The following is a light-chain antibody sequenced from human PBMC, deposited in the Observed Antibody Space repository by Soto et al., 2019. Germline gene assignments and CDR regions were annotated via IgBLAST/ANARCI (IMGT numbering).Light chain of an antibody. CDR3: SSYGGSNNLV. J-gene: IGLJ2*01. CDR1: SSDVGGYKD. CDR2: EVT. Sequence: QSALTQPPSASGSPGQSVTISCTGTSSDVGGYKDVSWYQQHPGKAPKLMIYEVTKRPSGVPDRFSGSKSGNTASLTVSGLQAKDEADYYCSSYGGSNNLVFGGGTKLTVL. V-gene: IGLV2-8*01.